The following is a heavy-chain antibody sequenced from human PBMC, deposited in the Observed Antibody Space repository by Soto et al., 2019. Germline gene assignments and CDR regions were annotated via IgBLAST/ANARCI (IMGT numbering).Heavy chain of an antibody. CDR3: AIDEAYNWNDGGWFDP. CDR2: ISAYNGNT. Sequence: QVQLVQSGAEVKKPGASVKVSCKASGYTFTSYGISWVRQASGQGLEWMGWISAYNGNTKYAQKLQGRVTMTTDTSTSTAYMELRSLRSDDTAVYYCAIDEAYNWNDGGWFDPWGQGTLVTVSS. CDR1: GYTFTSYG. D-gene: IGHD1-1*01. V-gene: IGHV1-18*01. J-gene: IGHJ5*02.